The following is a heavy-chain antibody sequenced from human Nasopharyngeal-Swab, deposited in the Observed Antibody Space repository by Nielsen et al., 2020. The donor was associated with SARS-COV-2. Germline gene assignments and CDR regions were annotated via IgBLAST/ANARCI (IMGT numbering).Heavy chain of an antibody. V-gene: IGHV4-39*02. Sequence: WIRQPPGKGLEWIGSLHYTGTIYYNPSLKRRVTISVDTSKTHFSLKLSSVTAADTAVYYCARGKQSGDYAFDYWGQGTLVTVSS. CDR2: LHYTGTI. J-gene: IGHJ4*02. CDR3: ARGKQSGDYAFDY. D-gene: IGHD4-17*01.